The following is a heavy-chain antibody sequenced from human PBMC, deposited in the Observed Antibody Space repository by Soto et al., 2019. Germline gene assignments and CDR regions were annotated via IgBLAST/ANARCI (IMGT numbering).Heavy chain of an antibody. J-gene: IGHJ6*02. CDR3: ARDRGVTGDYGMDV. D-gene: IGHD4-4*01. CDR1: GFTFSSYS. V-gene: IGHV3-21*01. CDR2: ISSSSSYI. Sequence: EVQLVESGGGLVQPGGSLRLSCAASGFTFSSYSMNWVRQAPGKGLEWVSSISSSSSYIYYADSVKGRFTISRDNAKNSLYLQMNSLRAEDTAVYYCARDRGVTGDYGMDVWGQGTTVTVSS.